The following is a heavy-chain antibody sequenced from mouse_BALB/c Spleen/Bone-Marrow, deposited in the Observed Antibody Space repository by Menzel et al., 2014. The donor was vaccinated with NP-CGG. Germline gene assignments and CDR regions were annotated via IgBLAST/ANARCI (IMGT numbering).Heavy chain of an antibody. V-gene: IGHV7-3*02. J-gene: IGHJ2*01. Sequence: EVQLQESGGGLVQPGGSLRLSCATSGFTFTDYYMNWVRQPPGKALEWLGFIRNKANGYTTEYSASVKGRFTISRDNSQNILYLQMNTLRAEDSATYYCARDKGRVFFDYWGQGTTLTDSS. CDR2: IRNKANGYTT. CDR1: GFTFTDYY. CDR3: ARDKGRVFFDY.